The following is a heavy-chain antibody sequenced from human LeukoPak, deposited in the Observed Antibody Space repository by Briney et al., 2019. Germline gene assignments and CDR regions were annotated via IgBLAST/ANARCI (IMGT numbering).Heavy chain of an antibody. CDR1: GGSFSGYY. V-gene: IGHV4-34*01. CDR3: ARGLSGSSSEFDY. Sequence: SETLSLTCAVYGGSFSGYYWSWIRQPPGKGLEWIGEINHSGSTNYNPSLKSRVTISVDTSKNQFSLKLSSVTAADTAVYYCARGLSGSSSEFDYWGQGTLVTVSS. J-gene: IGHJ4*02. D-gene: IGHD6-6*01. CDR2: INHSGST.